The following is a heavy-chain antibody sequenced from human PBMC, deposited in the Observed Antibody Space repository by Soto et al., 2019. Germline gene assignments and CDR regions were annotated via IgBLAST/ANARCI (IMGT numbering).Heavy chain of an antibody. J-gene: IGHJ5*02. CDR2: ISSSSSTI. V-gene: IGHV3-48*01. CDR3: ARAPAVADRNWFDP. Sequence: EVQLVESGGGFVQPGGSLRLSCAASGFPFSTYSMNWVRQAPGKGLEWVSYISSSSSTIYYADSVKGRFTVSRDNAKDSLYLQMNSLRAEDTAVYSCARAPAVADRNWFDPWGQGTLVTVSS. D-gene: IGHD6-19*01. CDR1: GFPFSTYS.